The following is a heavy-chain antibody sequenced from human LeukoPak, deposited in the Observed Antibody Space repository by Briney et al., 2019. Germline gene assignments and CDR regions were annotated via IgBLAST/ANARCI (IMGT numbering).Heavy chain of an antibody. CDR1: GGSISSYY. V-gene: IGHV4-34*01. CDR3: ASPLYCSSTSCKDAFDI. J-gene: IGHJ3*02. D-gene: IGHD2-2*01. Sequence: SETLSLTCTVSGGSISSYYWSWIRQPPGKGLEWIGEINHSGSTNYNPSLKSRVTISVDTSKNQFSLKLSSVTAADTAVYYCASPLYCSSTSCKDAFDIWGQGTMVTVSS. CDR2: INHSGST.